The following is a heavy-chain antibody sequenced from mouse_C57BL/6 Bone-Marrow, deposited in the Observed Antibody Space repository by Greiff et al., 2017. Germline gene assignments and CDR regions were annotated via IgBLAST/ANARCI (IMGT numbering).Heavy chain of an antibody. CDR3: TRGVTTVAY. CDR1: GFNIKDDY. J-gene: IGHJ3*01. D-gene: IGHD2-2*01. Sequence: EVQLQQSGAELVRPGASVKLSCTASGFNIKDDYMHWVKQRPEQGLEWIGWIDPENGDTEYASKFQGKATITADTSSNTAYLQLSSLTSEDTAVYYCTRGVTTVAYWGQGTLVTVSA. CDR2: IDPENGDT. V-gene: IGHV14-4*01.